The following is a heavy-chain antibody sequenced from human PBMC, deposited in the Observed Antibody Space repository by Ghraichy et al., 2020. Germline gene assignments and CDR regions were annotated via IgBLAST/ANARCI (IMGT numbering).Heavy chain of an antibody. Sequence: GGSLRLSCAASGFTFSSYAMHWVRQAPGKGLEWVAVISYDGSNKYYADSVKGRFTISRDNSKNTLYLQMNSLRAEDTAVYYCARGDAGYGSGSYLDYWGQGTLVTVSS. D-gene: IGHD3-10*01. CDR1: GFTFSSYA. J-gene: IGHJ4*02. V-gene: IGHV3-30-3*01. CDR2: ISYDGSNK. CDR3: ARGDAGYGSGSYLDY.